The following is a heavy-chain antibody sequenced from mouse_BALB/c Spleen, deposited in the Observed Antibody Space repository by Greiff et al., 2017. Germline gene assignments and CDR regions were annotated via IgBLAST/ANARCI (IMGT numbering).Heavy chain of an antibody. CDR2: ISYSGST. J-gene: IGHJ4*01. Sequence: EVKLMESGPSLVKPSQTLSLTCSVTGDSITSGYWNWIRKFPGNKLEYMGYISYSGSTYYNPSLKSRISITRDTSKNQYYLQLNSVTTEDTATYYCARDYYGSSAYAMDYWGQGTSVTVSS. V-gene: IGHV3-8*02. CDR3: ARDYYGSSAYAMDY. D-gene: IGHD1-1*01. CDR1: GDSITSGY.